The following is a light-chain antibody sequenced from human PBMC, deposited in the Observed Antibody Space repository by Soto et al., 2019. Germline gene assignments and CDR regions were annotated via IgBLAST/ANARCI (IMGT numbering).Light chain of an antibody. Sequence: IVMTKSPPRLFLSXGQDATLAAXXSQRVTNSLAWYQQKPGQAPRLLIFGASTRATGIPARFSGSGSGTEFTLTISSLQSEDFAVYYCQQYNDWPPITFGQGTKVDIK. J-gene: IGKJ1*01. V-gene: IGKV3-15*01. CDR2: GAS. CDR1: QRVTNS. CDR3: QQYNDWPPIT.